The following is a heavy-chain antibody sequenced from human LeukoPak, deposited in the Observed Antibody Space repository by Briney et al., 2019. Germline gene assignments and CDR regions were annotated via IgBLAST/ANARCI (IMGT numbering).Heavy chain of an antibody. CDR1: GFMFSSYW. Sequence: PGGSLRLSCAASGFMFSSYWMTWVRQAPGKGLEWVANMNQDGSENYYVDSVKGRFTISRDNAKNSLYLQMNSLRAEDTAVYYCAREYDGYNSFWLGYWGQGTLVTVSS. CDR3: AREYDGYNSFWLGY. CDR2: MNQDGSEN. J-gene: IGHJ4*02. V-gene: IGHV3-7*01. D-gene: IGHD5-24*01.